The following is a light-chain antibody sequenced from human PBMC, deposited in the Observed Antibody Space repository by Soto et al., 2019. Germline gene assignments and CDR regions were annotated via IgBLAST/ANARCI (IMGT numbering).Light chain of an antibody. V-gene: IGKV1-17*01. Sequence: DIQMTQSPSSLSASVGDRVTITCRASQAIRNDLAWYQQKPGKAPKRLIYAASSLQSGVPLRFSGSGSGTEFTLTITSLQPEDFATYYCLQHNSYPRTFGQGTKVEIK. CDR2: AAS. CDR3: LQHNSYPRT. CDR1: QAIRND. J-gene: IGKJ1*01.